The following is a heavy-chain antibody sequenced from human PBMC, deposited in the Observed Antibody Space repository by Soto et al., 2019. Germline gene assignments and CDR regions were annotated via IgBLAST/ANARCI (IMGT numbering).Heavy chain of an antibody. Sequence: EVQLLESGGGLVQPGGSLRLSCVGSGFTFSNHAMTWVRQAPGKGREWVSGISDSGATTSYAGSVKGRFTISRDNSKNTLSLQMNSLRAEDTAVYYCARDRGCSVWGQGTLVTVSS. CDR1: GFTFSNHA. CDR3: ARDRGCSV. J-gene: IGHJ1*01. V-gene: IGHV3-23*01. D-gene: IGHD6-19*01. CDR2: ISDSGATT.